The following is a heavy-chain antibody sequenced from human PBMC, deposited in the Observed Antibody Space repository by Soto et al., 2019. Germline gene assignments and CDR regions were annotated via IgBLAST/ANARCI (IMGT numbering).Heavy chain of an antibody. CDR2: INHSGST. D-gene: IGHD1-26*01. Sequence: SETLSLTCAVYGGSFSGYYWSWIRQPPGKGLEWIGEINHSGSTNYNPSLKSRVTISVDTSKNQFSLKLSSVTAADTAVYYCARYRKVVGSYYYYYGMDVCGQGTTGTVSS. CDR3: ARYRKVVGSYYYYYGMDV. V-gene: IGHV4-34*01. J-gene: IGHJ6*02. CDR1: GGSFSGYY.